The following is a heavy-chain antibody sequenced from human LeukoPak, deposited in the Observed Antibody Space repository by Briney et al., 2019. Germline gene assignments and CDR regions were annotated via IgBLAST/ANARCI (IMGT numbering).Heavy chain of an antibody. V-gene: IGHV4-4*07. Sequence: SETLSLTCTVSGGPISSYYWSWIRQPAGKGLEWIGRIYTSGSTDYNPSLKSRVTMSVDTSKNQFSLKLSSVTAADTAVYYCARDPYNSNFDYWGQGTLVTVSS. D-gene: IGHD1-20*01. J-gene: IGHJ4*02. CDR3: ARDPYNSNFDY. CDR1: GGPISSYY. CDR2: IYTSGST.